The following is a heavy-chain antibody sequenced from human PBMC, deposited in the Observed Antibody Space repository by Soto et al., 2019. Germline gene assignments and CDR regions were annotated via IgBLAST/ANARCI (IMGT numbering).Heavy chain of an antibody. CDR2: ISYDGSNK. D-gene: IGHD2-15*01. CDR3: AKDRAYCSGSSCPNYYYCGMAV. J-gene: IGHJ6*02. CDR1: GFTFSSYG. V-gene: IGHV3-30*18. Sequence: QVQLVESGGGVVQPGRSLRLSCAASGFTFSSYGMHWVRQAPGKGLEWVAAISYDGSNKYYADSVKGRFTISRDNSKNTLYLQINSLRAEDTGVYYCAKDRAYCSGSSCPNYYYCGMAVWGPGTTVTVSS.